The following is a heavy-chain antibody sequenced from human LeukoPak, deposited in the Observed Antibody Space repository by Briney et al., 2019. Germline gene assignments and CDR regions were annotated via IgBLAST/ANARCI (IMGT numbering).Heavy chain of an antibody. Sequence: GESLKISCKGSGYSFTSYWIGWVRQMPGKGLEWMGIIYPGDSDTRYSPSFQGQVTISADKSISTAYLQWSSLKASDTAMYYCARRERYCSSTSCNDFDYWAQGTLVTVSS. CDR3: ARRERYCSSTSCNDFDY. J-gene: IGHJ4*02. D-gene: IGHD2-2*01. CDR1: GYSFTSYW. V-gene: IGHV5-51*01. CDR2: IYPGDSDT.